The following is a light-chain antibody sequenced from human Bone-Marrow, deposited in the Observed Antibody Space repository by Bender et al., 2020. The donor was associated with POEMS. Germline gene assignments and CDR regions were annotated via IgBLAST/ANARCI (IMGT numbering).Light chain of an antibody. V-gene: IGLV3-25*03. Sequence: SSELTQPPSVSVSPGQTARITCSGDALANRYAYWYQQRPGQAPVLAIYRDSERRSGIPERFSGSSSGTRATLTISRVQAEDDADYYCQSTDTSGSCIFGTGTKVTVV. CDR3: QSTDTSGSCI. CDR2: RDS. J-gene: IGLJ1*01. CDR1: ALANRY.